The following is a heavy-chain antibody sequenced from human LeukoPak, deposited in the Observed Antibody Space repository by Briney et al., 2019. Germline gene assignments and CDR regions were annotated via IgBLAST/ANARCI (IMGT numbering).Heavy chain of an antibody. D-gene: IGHD6-19*01. Sequence: QPGGSLRLSCAASGFTFSSYWMSWVRQAPGKGLEWVANIKQDGSEKYYVDSVKGRFTISRDNAKNSLYLQMNSLRAEDTAVYYCARLVGQWKLFPLPDYYYMDVWGKGTTVTVSS. CDR3: ARLVGQWKLFPLPDYYYMDV. CDR2: IKQDGSEK. V-gene: IGHV3-7*01. CDR1: GFTFSSYW. J-gene: IGHJ6*03.